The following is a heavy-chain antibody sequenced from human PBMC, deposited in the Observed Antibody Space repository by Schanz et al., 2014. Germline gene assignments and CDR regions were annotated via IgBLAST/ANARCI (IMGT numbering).Heavy chain of an antibody. CDR1: GFTFSSYG. D-gene: IGHD2-15*01. Sequence: QVQLVESGGGVVQFGRSLRLSCVASGFTFSSYGMHWVRQAPGKGLEWVAVIWYDENNKYYADSVKGRFTMSRDNSKNTLYLQMNSLRAEDTAVYYCARDRGYCSGGSCLTFDYWGQGTLVTGSS. CDR3: ARDRGYCSGGSCLTFDY. CDR2: IWYDENNK. V-gene: IGHV3-33*01. J-gene: IGHJ4*02.